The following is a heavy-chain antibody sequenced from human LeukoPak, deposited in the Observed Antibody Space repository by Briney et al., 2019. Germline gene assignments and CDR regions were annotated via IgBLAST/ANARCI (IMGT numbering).Heavy chain of an antibody. V-gene: IGHV3-74*01. J-gene: IGHJ4*02. CDR3: ASPETGGFFDY. CDR1: GFIFSSHW. CDR2: INGDGSST. Sequence: GGSLRLSCVASGFIFSSHWVHWVRQVPGKGLVWVSRINGDGSSTNYADSVKGRFTISRDNAKNTLYLQMNSLTIEDTAVYYCASPETGGFFDYWGQGTLVTVAS. D-gene: IGHD7-27*01.